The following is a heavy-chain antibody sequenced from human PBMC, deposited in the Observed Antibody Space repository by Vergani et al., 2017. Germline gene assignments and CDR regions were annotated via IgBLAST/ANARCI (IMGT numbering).Heavy chain of an antibody. D-gene: IGHD3-10*01. CDR1: GFTFSSYA. V-gene: IGHV3-23*01. J-gene: IGHJ4*02. CDR3: AECRDDDYGSGRDYYFDY. Sequence: EVQLLESGGGLVQPGGSLRLSCAASGFTFSSYAMSWVRQAPGKGLEWVSAISGSGGSTYYADSVKGRFTISRDNSKNTLYLQMNSLRAEDTAVYYCAECRDDDYGSGRDYYFDYWGQGTLVTVSS. CDR2: ISGSGGST.